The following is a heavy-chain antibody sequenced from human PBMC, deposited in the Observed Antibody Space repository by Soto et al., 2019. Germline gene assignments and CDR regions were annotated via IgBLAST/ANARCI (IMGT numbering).Heavy chain of an antibody. V-gene: IGHV4-31*03. J-gene: IGHJ5*02. D-gene: IGHD3-3*01. CDR3: ARALGLPYDFGNWFDP. CDR1: GGSISSGGYY. Sequence: QVQLQESGPGLVKPSQTLSLTCTVSGGSISSGGYYWSWIRQHPGKGLEWIGYIYYSGSTYYNPSLKSRVTISLDTSKNQFSLKLSSVTAADTAVYYCARALGLPYDFGNWFDPWGQGTLVTVSS. CDR2: IYYSGST.